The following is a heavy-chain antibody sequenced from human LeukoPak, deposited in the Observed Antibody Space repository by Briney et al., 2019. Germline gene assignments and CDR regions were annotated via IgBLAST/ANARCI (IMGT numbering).Heavy chain of an antibody. J-gene: IGHJ3*02. CDR3: AKDRAPLRSYSEPYAFDI. CDR2: ISWNSGSI. D-gene: IGHD1-26*01. V-gene: IGHV3-9*03. CDR1: GFTFDDYA. Sequence: GGSLRLSCAASGFTFDDYAMHWVRQAPGKGLEWVSGISWNSGSIGYADSVKGRFTISRDNAKNSLYLQMNSLRAEDMALYYCAKDRAPLRSYSEPYAFDIWGQGTMVTVSS.